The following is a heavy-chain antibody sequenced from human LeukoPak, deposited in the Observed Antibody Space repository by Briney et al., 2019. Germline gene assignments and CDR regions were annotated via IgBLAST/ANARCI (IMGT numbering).Heavy chain of an antibody. Sequence: GGSLRLSCAASGFAFRNAWMHWVRQAPGTGLEWVGRIQTRSEGGTADYAAPVNGRFTISRDDSKNTLFLQMNSLKTEDTAVYYCTTDPDWLLPHRWGQGTLVIVSS. V-gene: IGHV3-15*01. CDR3: TTDPDWLLPHR. CDR2: IQTRSEGGTA. J-gene: IGHJ4*02. CDR1: GFAFRNAW. D-gene: IGHD3-9*01.